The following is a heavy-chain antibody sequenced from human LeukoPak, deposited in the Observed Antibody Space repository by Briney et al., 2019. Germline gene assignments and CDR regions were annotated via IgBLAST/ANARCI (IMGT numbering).Heavy chain of an antibody. CDR1: GFTFSSYA. V-gene: IGHV3-23*01. D-gene: IGHD1-26*01. CDR3: AKWTHRGYSGSYYGAPDY. J-gene: IGHJ4*02. Sequence: GGSLRLSCAASGFTFSSYAMSWVRQAPGRGLEWVSSISGSGGSTYYADSVKGRFTISRDNSKNTLYLQMNSLRAEDTAVYYCAKWTHRGYSGSYYGAPDYWGQGTLVTVSS. CDR2: ISGSGGST.